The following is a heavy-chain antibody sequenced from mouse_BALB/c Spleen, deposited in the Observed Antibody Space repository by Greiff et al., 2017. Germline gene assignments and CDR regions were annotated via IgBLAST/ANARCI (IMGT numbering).Heavy chain of an antibody. V-gene: IGHV5-9-4*01. CDR1: GFTFSSYA. J-gene: IGHJ1*01. Sequence: EVKLMESGGGLVKPGGSLKLSCAASGFTFSSYAMSWVRQSPEKRLEWVAEISSGGSYTYYPDTVTGRFTISRDNAKNTLYLEMSSLRSEDTAMYYCARETPITTRWYFDVWGAGTTVTVSS. D-gene: IGHD1-1*01. CDR3: ARETPITTRWYFDV. CDR2: ISSGGSYT.